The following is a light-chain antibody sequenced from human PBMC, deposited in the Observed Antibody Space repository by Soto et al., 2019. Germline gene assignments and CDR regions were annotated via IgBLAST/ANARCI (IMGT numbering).Light chain of an antibody. V-gene: IGLV2-14*03. Sequence: QSALTQTASVSGSPGQSITISCTGTSSDVGGYNFVSWYQQHPGKAPKLIIHEVTNRPSGASGRFSGSKSGNTAFLTISGLQAEDEAVYYCCSHSSSITWMFGGGTKVTVL. CDR2: EVT. J-gene: IGLJ3*02. CDR1: SSDVGGYNF. CDR3: CSHSSSITWM.